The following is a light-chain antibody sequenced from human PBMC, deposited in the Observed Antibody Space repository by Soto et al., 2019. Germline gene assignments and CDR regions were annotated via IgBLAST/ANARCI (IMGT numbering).Light chain of an antibody. Sequence: EIVLTQSPATLSVSPGERATLSCRASQSISSLLAWYRQKPGQAPRLLIYGASTRATGIPARFGGSGSGTDFTLTISSLQSEDFAVYYCQQYYDWPITFGQGTRLEI. CDR1: QSISSL. J-gene: IGKJ5*01. CDR2: GAS. CDR3: QQYYDWPIT. V-gene: IGKV3-15*01.